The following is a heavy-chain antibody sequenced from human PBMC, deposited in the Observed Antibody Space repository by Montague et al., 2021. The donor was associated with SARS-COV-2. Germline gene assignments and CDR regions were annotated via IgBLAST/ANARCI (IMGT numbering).Heavy chain of an antibody. Sequence: TLSLTCTVSGGSISSGGYYWSWIRQPPGKGLEWIGYIYYSGSTYYNPSLKSRATISVDTSKNQFSLKLSSVTAADTAVYYCARDTRIVVATTRLDYWGQGTLVTVSS. D-gene: IGHD1-26*01. CDR3: ARDTRIVVATTRLDY. CDR1: GGSISSGGYY. J-gene: IGHJ4*02. V-gene: IGHV4-31*03. CDR2: IYYSGST.